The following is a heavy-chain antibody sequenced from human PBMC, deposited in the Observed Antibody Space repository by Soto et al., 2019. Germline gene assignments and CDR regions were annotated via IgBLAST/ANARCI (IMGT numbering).Heavy chain of an antibody. J-gene: IGHJ5*02. CDR3: AKDERIAVAGTDT. CDR1: GFTFSSYA. V-gene: IGHV3-23*01. Sequence: GGSLRLSCAASGFTFSSYAMSWVRQAPGKGLEWVSAISGSGGSTYYADSVKGRFTISRDNSKNTLYLQMNSLRAGDTAVYYCAKDERIAVAGTDTWGQGILVTVSS. CDR2: ISGSGGST. D-gene: IGHD6-19*01.